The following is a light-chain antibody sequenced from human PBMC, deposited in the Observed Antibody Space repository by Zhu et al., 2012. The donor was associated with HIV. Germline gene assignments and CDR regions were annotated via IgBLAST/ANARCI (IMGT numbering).Light chain of an antibody. Sequence: DVQMTQSPSTLSVSVGERVSITCRASQSIHNWVAWYQQKPGKAPKLLIYKASSLESGVPSRISGGGSGTEFTLTISSLQPDDFAIYYCQQYKSYPVTFGGGTKVEIK. V-gene: IGKV1-5*03. CDR2: KAS. CDR3: QQYKSYPVT. J-gene: IGKJ4*01. CDR1: QSIHNW.